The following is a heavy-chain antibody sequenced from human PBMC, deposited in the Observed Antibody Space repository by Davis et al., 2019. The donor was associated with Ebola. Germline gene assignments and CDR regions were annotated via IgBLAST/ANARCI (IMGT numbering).Heavy chain of an antibody. CDR3: TRFPSKHSSSWSKNWFDP. CDR1: GFTFSSYW. CDR2: IKQDGSEK. Sequence: GGSLRLSCAASGFTFSSYWMSWVRQAPGKGLEWVANIKQDGSEKYYVDSVKGRFTISRDNSKNTLYLQMNSLRAEDTAVYYCTRFPSKHSSSWSKNWFDPWGQGTLVTVSS. V-gene: IGHV3-7*01. D-gene: IGHD6-13*01. J-gene: IGHJ5*02.